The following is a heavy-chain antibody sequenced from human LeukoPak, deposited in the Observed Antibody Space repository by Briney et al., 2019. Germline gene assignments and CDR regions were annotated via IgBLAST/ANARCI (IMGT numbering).Heavy chain of an antibody. J-gene: IGHJ4*02. D-gene: IGHD5-18*01. CDR1: GGTFSSYA. CDR3: ASSYSWIQLWLPLDY. CDR2: IIPIFGTA. V-gene: IGHV1-69*13. Sequence: GASVKVSCKASGGTFSSYAISWVRQAPGQGLEWMGGIIPIFGTANYAQKFQGRVTITADESTSTAYMELSSLRSEDTAVYYCASSYSWIQLWLPLDYWGQGTLVTVSS.